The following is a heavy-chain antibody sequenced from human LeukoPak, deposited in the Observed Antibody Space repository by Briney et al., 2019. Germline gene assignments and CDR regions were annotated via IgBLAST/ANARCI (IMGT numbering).Heavy chain of an antibody. CDR2: ISSSSSTI. J-gene: IGHJ3*02. Sequence: AGGSLRLSCAASGFTFSSYSMNWVRQAPGKGLEWVSYISSSSSTIYYADSVKGRFTISRDNAKNSLYLQMNSLRAEDTAVYYCARVTYYYDSSGYPTSADAFDIWGQGTMVTVSS. V-gene: IGHV3-48*01. CDR1: GFTFSSYS. CDR3: ARVTYYYDSSGYPTSADAFDI. D-gene: IGHD3-22*01.